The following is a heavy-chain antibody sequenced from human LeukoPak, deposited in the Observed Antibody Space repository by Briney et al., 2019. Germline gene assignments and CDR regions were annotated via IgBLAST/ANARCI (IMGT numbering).Heavy chain of an antibody. CDR3: AKEDPYGDYGFPYFDY. Sequence: GGSLRLSCAASGFTFSSYSMNWVRQAPGKGLEWVSSISSSSSYIYYADSVKGRFTISRDNSKNTLYLQMNSLRAEDTAVYYCAKEDPYGDYGFPYFDYWGQGTLVTVSS. CDR2: ISSSSSYI. V-gene: IGHV3-21*01. D-gene: IGHD4-17*01. CDR1: GFTFSSYS. J-gene: IGHJ4*02.